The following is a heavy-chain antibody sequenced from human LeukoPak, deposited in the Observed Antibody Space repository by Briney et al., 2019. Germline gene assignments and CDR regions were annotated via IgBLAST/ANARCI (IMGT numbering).Heavy chain of an antibody. Sequence: ASVKVSCKASGFTFTSSPMQWVRQARGQRLEWIGWIVVGSGNTNYAQKFQERVTITRDMSTSTAYMELSSLRSEDTAVYYCAAAPITIFGVAPIDYWGQGTLVTVSS. D-gene: IGHD3-3*01. CDR3: AAAPITIFGVAPIDY. CDR1: GFTFTSSP. V-gene: IGHV1-58*02. CDR2: IVVGSGNT. J-gene: IGHJ4*02.